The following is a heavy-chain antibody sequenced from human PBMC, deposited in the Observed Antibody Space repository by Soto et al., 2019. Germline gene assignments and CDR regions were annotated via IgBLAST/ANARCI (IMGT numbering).Heavy chain of an antibody. CDR3: ARVFITMVRGALSNWFDP. D-gene: IGHD3-10*01. CDR1: GGSISSSSYY. CDR2: IYYSGST. Sequence: ETLSLTCTVSGGSISSSSYYWGWIRQPPGKGLEWIGSIYYSGSTYYNPSLKSRVTISVDTSKNQFSLKLSSVTAADTAVYYCARVFITMVRGALSNWFDPWGQGTLVTVSS. V-gene: IGHV4-39*01. J-gene: IGHJ5*02.